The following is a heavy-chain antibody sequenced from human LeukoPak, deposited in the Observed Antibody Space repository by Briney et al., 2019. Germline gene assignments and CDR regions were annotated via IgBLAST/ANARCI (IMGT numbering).Heavy chain of an antibody. V-gene: IGHV1-2*02. CDR1: GYTFTGYY. CDR2: INPNSGGT. Sequence: ASVKVSCKASGYTFTGYYMHWVRQAPGQGLEWMGWINPNSGGTNYAQKFQGGVTMTRDTSISTAYMELSRLRSDDTAVYYCARDRGYCSGGSCFDAFDIWGQGTMVTVSS. CDR3: ARDRGYCSGGSCFDAFDI. D-gene: IGHD2-15*01. J-gene: IGHJ3*02.